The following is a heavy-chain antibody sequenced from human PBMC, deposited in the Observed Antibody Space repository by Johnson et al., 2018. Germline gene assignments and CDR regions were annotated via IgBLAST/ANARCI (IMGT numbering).Heavy chain of an antibody. CDR2: LDGGSGST. CDR3: AYRMAALGQKYFQD. D-gene: IGHD5-12*01. CDR1: GFSFSRSV. J-gene: IGHJ1*01. V-gene: IGHV3-23*04. Sequence: VQLVQSGGGLVQPGGSLRLSCVASGFSFSRSVMSWVRQAPWKGLEWVSTLDGGSGSTYYADSVKGRFSISRDISKNTLILQLSSLRGEDSALYYCAYRMAALGQKYFQDWGQGALVTVSS.